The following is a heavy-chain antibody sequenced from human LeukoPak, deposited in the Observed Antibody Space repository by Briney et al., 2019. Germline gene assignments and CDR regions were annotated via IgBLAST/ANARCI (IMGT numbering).Heavy chain of an antibody. CDR2: INPNSGGT. V-gene: IGHV1-2*02. CDR3: ARDPTLLWSTSRENDF. J-gene: IGHJ4*02. CDR1: GYTFTGYY. Sequence: ASVKVSCKASGYTFTGYYMHWVRQAPGQGLEWMGWINPNSGGTNYAQKFQGRVTMSRDTSISTAYMELSRLRSDDTAVYYCARDPTLLWSTSRENDFWGQGTLVTVSS. D-gene: IGHD2-2*01.